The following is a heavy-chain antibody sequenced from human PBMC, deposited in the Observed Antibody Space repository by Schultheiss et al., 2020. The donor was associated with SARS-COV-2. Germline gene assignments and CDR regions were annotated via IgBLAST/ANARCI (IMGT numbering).Heavy chain of an antibody. J-gene: IGHJ4*02. CDR1: GGSISSGGYY. D-gene: IGHD1-1*01. CDR2: IYYSGST. CDR3: ARVSWNGRAGLDY. V-gene: IGHV4-31*03. Sequence: SETLSLTCTVSGGSISSGGYYWSWIRQHPGKGLEWIGYIYYSGSTYYNPSLKSRVTISVDTSKNQFSLKLSSVTAADTAVYYCARVSWNGRAGLDYWGQGTLVTVSS.